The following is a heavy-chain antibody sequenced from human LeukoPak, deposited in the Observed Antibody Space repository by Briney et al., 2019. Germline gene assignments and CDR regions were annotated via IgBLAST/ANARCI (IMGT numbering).Heavy chain of an antibody. J-gene: IGHJ4*02. Sequence: PGGSRRLSCAASGITFSSSAMHWVRQAPGKGLEWVAIISYDGSNKYYADPVKGRFTIYRDNSKNTLYLQMNSLRAEDTAIYYCASRYCSGGSCYLYSFDYWGQGTLVTVSS. D-gene: IGHD2-15*01. CDR2: ISYDGSNK. CDR1: GITFSSSA. V-gene: IGHV3-30-3*01. CDR3: ASRYCSGGSCYLYSFDY.